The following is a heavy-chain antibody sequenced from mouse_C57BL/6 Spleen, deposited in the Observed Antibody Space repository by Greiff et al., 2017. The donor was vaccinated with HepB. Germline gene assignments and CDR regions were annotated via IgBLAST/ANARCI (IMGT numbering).Heavy chain of an antibody. CDR2: IYPRSGNT. Sequence: VQLQQSGAELARPGASVKLSCKASGYTFTSYGISWVKQRTGQGLEWIGEIYPRSGNTYYNEKFKGKATLTADKSSSTAYMELRSLTSEDSAVYFCAPGSLITTVVARDDWGQGTTLTVSS. CDR1: GYTFTSYG. V-gene: IGHV1-81*01. CDR3: APGSLITTVVARDD. D-gene: IGHD1-1*01. J-gene: IGHJ2*01.